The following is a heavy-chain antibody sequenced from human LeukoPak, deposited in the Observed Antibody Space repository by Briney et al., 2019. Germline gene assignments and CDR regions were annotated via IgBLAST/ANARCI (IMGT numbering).Heavy chain of an antibody. CDR3: ARDSGRYCSSTSCWDPFDY. CDR1: GFTFRSYW. CDR2: LNFDGSDT. Sequence: GGSLRLSCATSGFTFRSYWMHWVRQAPGKGLVWVSRLNFDGSDTSYADSVKGRFTISRDNAKNTLYLQMNSLRAEDTAVYYCARDSGRYCSSTSCWDPFDYWGQGTLVTVSS. V-gene: IGHV3-74*01. J-gene: IGHJ4*02. D-gene: IGHD2-2*01.